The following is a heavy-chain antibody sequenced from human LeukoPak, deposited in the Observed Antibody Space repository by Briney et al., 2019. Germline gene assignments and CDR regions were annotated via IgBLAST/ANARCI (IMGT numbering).Heavy chain of an antibody. CDR2: IIGSGGST. J-gene: IGHJ4*02. CDR3: AKKVGYCSGGSCYTGYFDY. D-gene: IGHD2-15*01. CDR1: GFTFSSYA. V-gene: IGHV3-23*01. Sequence: PGGSLRLSCAASGFTFSSYAMSWVRQAPGKGLEWVSAIIGSGGSTYYAVSVKGRFTISRNNSKNTLYLQMNRLRAEDTAVYSCAKKVGYCSGGSCYTGYFDYWGQGTLVTVSS.